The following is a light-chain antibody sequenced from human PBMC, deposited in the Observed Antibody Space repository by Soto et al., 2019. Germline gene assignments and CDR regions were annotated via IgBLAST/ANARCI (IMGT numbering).Light chain of an antibody. CDR3: QQYKDDAWT. CDR2: VAS. Sequence: DIQLTQSPSTLSASVGDRVTITCRASQSIDRYLAWYQQKFVEAPKLLVYVASALEGGVPSSFSVSASATKFILIISSLKSDDFATYYCQQYKDDAWTFGQGTKVDIK. V-gene: IGKV1-5*01. J-gene: IGKJ1*01. CDR1: QSIDRY.